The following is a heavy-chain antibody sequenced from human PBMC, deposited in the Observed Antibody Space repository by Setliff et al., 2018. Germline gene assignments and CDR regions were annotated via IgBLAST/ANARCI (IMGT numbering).Heavy chain of an antibody. V-gene: IGHV3-33*01. CDR2: IWYDGSNK. Sequence: PGGSLRLSCAASGFTFSSYGMHWVRQAPGKGLEWVAVIWYDGSNKYYADSVKGRFTISRDNAKNTLYLQMNSLRDEDTAVYYCARDRGSDSCRGCDYMDVWGKGTTVTVSS. CDR1: GFTFSSYG. J-gene: IGHJ6*03. D-gene: IGHD2-2*01. CDR3: ARDRGSDSCRGCDYMDV.